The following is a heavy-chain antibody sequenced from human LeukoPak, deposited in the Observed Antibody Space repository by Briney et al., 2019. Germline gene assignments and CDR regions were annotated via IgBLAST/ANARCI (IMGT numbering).Heavy chain of an antibody. Sequence: GGPLRLSCAASGFTFSSYSMNWVRQAPGKGLEWVSYISSSSSTIYYADSVKGRFTISRDNAKNSLYLQMNSLRAEDTAVYYCARGGSSAPFDPWGQGTLVTVSS. V-gene: IGHV3-48*01. D-gene: IGHD3-10*01. J-gene: IGHJ5*02. CDR2: ISSSSSTI. CDR1: GFTFSSYS. CDR3: ARGGSSAPFDP.